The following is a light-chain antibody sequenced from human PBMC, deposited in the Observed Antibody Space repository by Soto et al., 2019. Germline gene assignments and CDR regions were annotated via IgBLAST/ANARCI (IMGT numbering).Light chain of an antibody. CDR1: QSVSNF. CDR3: QQHINRLS. CDR2: HAS. V-gene: IGKV3-11*01. J-gene: IGKJ4*01. Sequence: EIVLTQSPATLSLSPGERATLSCRASQSVSNFLAWYQQKPGQAPRLLIYHASNRATGIPARFSGSGSGTDFTLTISTLEPEDFEVYYCQQHINRLSFGGGTKV.